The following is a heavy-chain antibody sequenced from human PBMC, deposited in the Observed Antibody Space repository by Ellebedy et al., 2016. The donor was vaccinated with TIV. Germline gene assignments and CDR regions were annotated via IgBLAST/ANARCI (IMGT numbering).Heavy chain of an antibody. D-gene: IGHD1-14*01. V-gene: IGHV5-51*01. CDR3: AKLGHRATPDDS. CDR2: IDLSDLDT. Sequence: GESLKISCQGSAYSFINYWIVWVRQMHGRGLEWMGIIDLSDLDTRYSPSFPGQVTISADRSVTTAYLPFNSLKPSDTAVYYCAKLGHRATPDDSWGQGTLVTVSS. CDR1: AYSFINYW. J-gene: IGHJ4*02.